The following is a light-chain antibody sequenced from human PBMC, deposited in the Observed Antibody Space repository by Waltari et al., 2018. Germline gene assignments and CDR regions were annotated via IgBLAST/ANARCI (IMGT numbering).Light chain of an antibody. CDR1: QSLLHRNGKIF. V-gene: IGKV2-28*01. CDR2: LGS. Sequence: DIVMTQSPLFLPVTPGEPASISCRSSQSLLHRNGKIFFAWYVQKPGQSPQVLTYLGSNRASGVPDRFSGSDSGTDFTLKISRVEAEYVGVYYCMQGLQTPYTFGQGTKLEI. J-gene: IGKJ2*01. CDR3: MQGLQTPYT.